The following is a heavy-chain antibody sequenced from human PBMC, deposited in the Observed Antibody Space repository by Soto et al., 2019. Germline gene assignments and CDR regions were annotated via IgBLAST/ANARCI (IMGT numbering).Heavy chain of an antibody. CDR3: AKEGYCSGGSSPTEFDY. J-gene: IGHJ4*02. CDR2: ISWNSGSI. Sequence: EVQLVESGGGLVQPGRSLRLSCAASGFTFDDYAMHWVRQAPGKGLEWVSGISWNSGSIGYADSVKGRFTISRDNAKNSLYLQMNSLRAEDTALYYCAKEGYCSGGSSPTEFDYWGQGTLVTVSS. V-gene: IGHV3-9*01. D-gene: IGHD2-15*01. CDR1: GFTFDDYA.